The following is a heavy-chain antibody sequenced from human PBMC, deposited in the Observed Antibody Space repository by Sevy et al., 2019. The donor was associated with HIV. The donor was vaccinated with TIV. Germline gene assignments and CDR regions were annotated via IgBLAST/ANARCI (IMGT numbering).Heavy chain of an antibody. D-gene: IGHD3-10*01. J-gene: IGHJ6*02. CDR1: GFTFSSYW. CDR3: ARDHLYGSGSYYHDYYYYYGMDV. Sequence: GGSLRLSCAASGFTFSSYWMSWVRQAPGKGLEWVANIKQDGSEKYYVDSVKGGFTMSRDKAKNSLYLQMNSLRAEDTAVYYCARDHLYGSGSYYHDYYYYYGMDVWGQWTTVTVSS. V-gene: IGHV3-7*01. CDR2: IKQDGSEK.